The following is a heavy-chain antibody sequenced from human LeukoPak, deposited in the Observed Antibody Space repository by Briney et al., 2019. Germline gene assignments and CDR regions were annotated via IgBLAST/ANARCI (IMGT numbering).Heavy chain of an antibody. Sequence: ASVKVSCKASGYSFTSHYMHWVRQAPGQGLEWMGLINPSGSSTLYAQKFQGRVTMTRDMSTTTDYMELSSLRSEDTAVYYCAREGSLSGYDFSYYYYMDVWGKGTTVTVSS. CDR1: GYSFTSHY. J-gene: IGHJ6*03. D-gene: IGHD5-12*01. V-gene: IGHV1-46*01. CDR2: INPSGSST. CDR3: AREGSLSGYDFSYYYYMDV.